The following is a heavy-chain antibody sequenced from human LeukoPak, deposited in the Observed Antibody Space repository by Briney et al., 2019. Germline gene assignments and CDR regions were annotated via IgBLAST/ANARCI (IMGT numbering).Heavy chain of an antibody. D-gene: IGHD3-10*01. V-gene: IGHV3-53*01. J-gene: IGHJ5*02. CDR3: ARDPYGGNWFDP. CDR2: IYSGGST. CDR1: GFPFSNYA. Sequence: GGSLRLSCAASGFPFSNYAMSWVRQAPGKGLEWVSVIYSGGSTYYADSVKGRFTISRDNSKNTLYLQMNSLRAEDTAVYYCARDPYGGNWFDPWGQGTLVTVSS.